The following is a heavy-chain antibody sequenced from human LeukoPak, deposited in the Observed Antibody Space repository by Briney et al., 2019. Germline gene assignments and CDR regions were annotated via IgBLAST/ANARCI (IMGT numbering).Heavy chain of an antibody. CDR3: ARDRGYDYVWGSYRYTDPFDY. V-gene: IGHV3-21*01. Sequence: GSLRLSCAASGFTLSSYSTNLVRQASGKGLEWVSTISSSSSYIYYADSVKGRFTISRDNAKNSLYLQMNSLRAEDTAVYYCARDRGYDYVWGSYRYTDPFDYWGQGTLVTVSS. D-gene: IGHD3-16*02. CDR1: GFTLSSYS. CDR2: ISSSSSYI. J-gene: IGHJ4*02.